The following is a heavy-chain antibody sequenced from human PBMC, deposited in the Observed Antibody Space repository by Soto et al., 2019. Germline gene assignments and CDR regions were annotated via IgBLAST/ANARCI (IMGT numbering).Heavy chain of an antibody. CDR2: INHSGST. CDR1: GGSFSGYY. Sequence: QVQLQQWGAGLLKPSETLSLTCAVYGGSFSGYYWSWIRQPPGKGLEWIGEINHSGSTNYNPSLKSRVTLSVDTSKNQFYLKLSSVTAADTAVYYCARGRGGRTKVTTFDYWGQGTLVTVSS. V-gene: IGHV4-34*01. CDR3: ARGRGGRTKVTTFDY. J-gene: IGHJ4*02. D-gene: IGHD4-17*01.